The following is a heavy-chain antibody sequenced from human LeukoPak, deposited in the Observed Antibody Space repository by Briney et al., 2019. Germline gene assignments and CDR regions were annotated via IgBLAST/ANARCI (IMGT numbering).Heavy chain of an antibody. CDR3: ARDPMLAFDY. Sequence: PGGSLRLSCAASGFTFSSYSMNWVRQAPGKGLEWVSYISSSSSTINYADSVKGRFTISRDNAKNSLYLQMNSLRAEDTAVYYCARDPMLAFDYWGQGTLVTVSS. CDR1: GFTFSSYS. CDR2: ISSSSSTI. V-gene: IGHV3-48*04. D-gene: IGHD3-10*02. J-gene: IGHJ4*02.